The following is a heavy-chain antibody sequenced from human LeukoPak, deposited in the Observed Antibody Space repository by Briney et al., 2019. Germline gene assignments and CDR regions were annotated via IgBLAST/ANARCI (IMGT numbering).Heavy chain of an antibody. J-gene: IGHJ3*02. V-gene: IGHV3-7*01. CDR3: ARVASYAFDI. CDR1: GFTFSTFA. CDR2: IKQDGSER. D-gene: IGHD6-6*01. Sequence: GGSLRLSCEASGFTFSTFAMIWVRQPPGKGLEWVANIKQDGSERYYVDSLKGQFTISRDNAKNSLYLQMNSLRAEDMAVYYCARVASYAFDIWGQGTMVTVSS.